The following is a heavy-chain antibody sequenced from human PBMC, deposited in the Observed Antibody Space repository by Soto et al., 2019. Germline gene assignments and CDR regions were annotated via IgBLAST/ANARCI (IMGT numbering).Heavy chain of an antibody. Sequence: PGESLKISGKGSGYSFTSYWIGWVRQMPGKGLEWMGIIYPGDSDTRYSPSFQGQVTISADKSISTAYLQWSSLKASDTAMYYCATGGAGLDYAEYFQHWGQGTLVTVSS. D-gene: IGHD4-17*01. CDR2: IYPGDSDT. CDR3: ATGGAGLDYAEYFQH. CDR1: GYSFTSYW. J-gene: IGHJ1*01. V-gene: IGHV5-51*01.